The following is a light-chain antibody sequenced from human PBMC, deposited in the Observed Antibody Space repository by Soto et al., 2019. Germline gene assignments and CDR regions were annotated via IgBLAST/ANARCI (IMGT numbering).Light chain of an antibody. CDR1: QGLVYSDGNTY. V-gene: IGKV2-30*01. J-gene: IGKJ1*01. CDR3: QQYGT. Sequence: DVVLTQSPLSLPVTLGQPASISCRSSQGLVYSDGNTYLNWFQQRPGQSPRRLISKVSKRDSGVPDRFTGSGSGTDFTLKISRVEAEDVAVYYCQQYGTFGQGTKVDIK. CDR2: KVS.